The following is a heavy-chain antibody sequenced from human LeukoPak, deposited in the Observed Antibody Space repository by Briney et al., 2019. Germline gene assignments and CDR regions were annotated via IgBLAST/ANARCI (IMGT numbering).Heavy chain of an antibody. D-gene: IGHD3-10*01. CDR1: GFTFSNAW. CDR3: RWFGVTFDH. Sequence: GGSLRLSCAASGFTFSNAWMSWVRQAPGKGLEWVGRVKSKSDGATIDYAAPVKVRFTISRDDSKNTLYLQMNSLTTEDTAVYYCRWFGVTFDHWGQGTQVTVSP. J-gene: IGHJ4*02. CDR2: VKSKSDGATI. V-gene: IGHV3-15*01.